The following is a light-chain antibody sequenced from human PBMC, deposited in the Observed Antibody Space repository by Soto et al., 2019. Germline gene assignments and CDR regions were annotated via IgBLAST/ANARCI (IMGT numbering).Light chain of an antibody. CDR3: AAWDDSLNFYV. V-gene: IGLV1-44*01. CDR1: SSNIGSNT. Sequence: QPVLTQPPSASGTPGQRVTISCSGSSSNIGSNTVNWYQQLPGTAPKLLIYSNNQRPSGVPDRFSGSKSGTSASLAISGLQSEDEADYYCAAWDDSLNFYVFGTGTQLTVL. J-gene: IGLJ1*01. CDR2: SNN.